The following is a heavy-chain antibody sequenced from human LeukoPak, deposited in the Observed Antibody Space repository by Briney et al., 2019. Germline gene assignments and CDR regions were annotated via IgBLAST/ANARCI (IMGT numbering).Heavy chain of an antibody. D-gene: IGHD3-16*01. Sequence: GGSLRLSCVASTFTKAWMNWVRQAPGKGLEWVGRVKNRGDGRTTDYAAPVKGRFTISRDDSKRTVYLQMNSLKTEDTAVYFCTTEYFGGFEYWGQGTLVTDSS. CDR2: VKNRGDGRTT. CDR3: TTEYFGGFEY. V-gene: IGHV3-15*07. CDR1: TFTKAW. J-gene: IGHJ4*02.